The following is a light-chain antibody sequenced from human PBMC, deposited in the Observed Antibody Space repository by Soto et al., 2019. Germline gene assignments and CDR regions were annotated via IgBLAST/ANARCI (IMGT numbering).Light chain of an antibody. CDR1: SSDVGGYNY. CDR3: SAYTSSDTGV. CDR2: EVN. J-gene: IGLJ1*01. V-gene: IGLV2-14*01. Sequence: QAVVTQPASVSGSPGQSITISCTGSSSDVGGYNYVSWYQQHPGKAPKLMIYEVNYRPSGVSNRFSGSKSGNTASLTISGLQAEDEADYYCSAYTSSDTGVFGTGTKVTVL.